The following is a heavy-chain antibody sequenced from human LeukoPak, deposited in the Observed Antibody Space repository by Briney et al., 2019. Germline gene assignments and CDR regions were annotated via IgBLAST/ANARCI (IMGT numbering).Heavy chain of an antibody. V-gene: IGHV1-46*01. J-gene: IGHJ4*02. D-gene: IGHD5-24*01. Sequence: ASVKVSCEASAYIFTNYYIHWVRQAPGQGLEWMGFINPTDDSTNYAQKFRGRVTVSRDTSTSTIYMELSSLRSDDTAMYYCAREGDGYKKFDYWAQGILVTVSS. CDR1: AYIFTNYY. CDR2: INPTDDST. CDR3: AREGDGYKKFDY.